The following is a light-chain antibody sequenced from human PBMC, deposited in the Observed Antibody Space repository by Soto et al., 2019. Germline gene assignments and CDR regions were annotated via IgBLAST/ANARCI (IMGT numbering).Light chain of an antibody. J-gene: IGKJ3*01. Sequence: DIRMTQSPSSLSASVGDRVTITCRASQSISFYLNWYQQKPGKAPRLLIFAASSLQSGVPSRFSGSGSGTDFTLTISSLQPEDFATYYCQQSYTTPRAFGPGTKVEVK. CDR3: QQSYTTPRA. V-gene: IGKV1-39*01. CDR2: AAS. CDR1: QSISFY.